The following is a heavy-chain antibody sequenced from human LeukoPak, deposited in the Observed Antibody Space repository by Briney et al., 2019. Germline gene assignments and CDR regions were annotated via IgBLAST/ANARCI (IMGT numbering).Heavy chain of an antibody. CDR2: IYYSGST. D-gene: IGHD2-2*01. CDR3: ARLPGTSRFDP. CDR1: GASISSYY. V-gene: IGHV4-59*08. J-gene: IGHJ5*02. Sequence: SETLSLTCTVSGASISSYYWSWIRQPPGKGLEWIGYIYYSGSTNYNPSLKSRVTISVDTSKNQFSLKLSPVTAADTAVYYCARLPGTSRFDPWGQGTLVTVSS.